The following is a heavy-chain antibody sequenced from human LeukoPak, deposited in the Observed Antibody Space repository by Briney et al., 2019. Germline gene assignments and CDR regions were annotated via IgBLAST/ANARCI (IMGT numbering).Heavy chain of an antibody. V-gene: IGHV3-13*04. J-gene: IGHJ4*02. D-gene: IGHD3-16*01. CDR3: ARGHGPGATTGDQ. Sequence: QSGGSLRLSCAASGFTFSSYDMHWVRQTTGKGLEWVSAINTAGVTYYSASVRGRLTISRENAQKSLYLHMNSLRAGDTAVYFCARGHGPGATTGDQWGQGILVTVSS. CDR2: INTAGVT. CDR1: GFTFSSYD.